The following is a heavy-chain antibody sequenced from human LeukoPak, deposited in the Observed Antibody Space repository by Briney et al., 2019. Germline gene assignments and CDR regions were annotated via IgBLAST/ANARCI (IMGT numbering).Heavy chain of an antibody. CDR1: GYTFTGYY. D-gene: IGHD2-8*01. V-gene: IGHV1-2*02. J-gene: IGHJ4*02. CDR2: INPNSGGT. CDR3: ARDPSRVCWHEGECYFDY. Sequence: GASVKVSCKASGYTFTGYYMHWVRQAPGQGLEWMGWINPNSGGTNYAQKFQGRVTMTRDTSISTAYMELSRLRSDDTAVYYCARDPSRVCWHEGECYFDYWGQGTLVTVSS.